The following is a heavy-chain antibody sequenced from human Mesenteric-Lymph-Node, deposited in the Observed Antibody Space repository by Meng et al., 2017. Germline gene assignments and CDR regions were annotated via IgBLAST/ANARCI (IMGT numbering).Heavy chain of an antibody. CDR2: IIPFLGMA. D-gene: IGHD3-22*01. V-gene: IGHV1-69*04. CDR1: GYSFTSYG. J-gene: IGHJ4*02. Sequence: VPRVQYGAEVKKPGASGKVSCKASGYSFTSYGISWVGQAPGQGLEWVGRIIPFLGMANYAERFQGRVTITADKSTNTAYMELSSLRSEDTAVYYCARERDYYDSSGYSRGLDYWGQGTLVTVSS. CDR3: ARERDYYDSSGYSRGLDY.